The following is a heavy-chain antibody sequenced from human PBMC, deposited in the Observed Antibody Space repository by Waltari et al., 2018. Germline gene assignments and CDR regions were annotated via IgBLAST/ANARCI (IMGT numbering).Heavy chain of an antibody. CDR2: IHYSGTT. V-gene: IGHV4-39*07. CDR3: ASLGYCSGRSCYPGGGY. J-gene: IGHJ4*02. CDR1: GGSISSSSYY. D-gene: IGHD2-15*01. Sequence: QLQLQESGPGLVKPSETLSLTCTVSGGSISSSSYYWGWIRQPPGKGLEWIGSIHYSGTTYYTPSLKSRVTMSLATAKNQFSLNLSSMTAADTAVYYCASLGYCSGRSCYPGGGYWGQGTLVTASS.